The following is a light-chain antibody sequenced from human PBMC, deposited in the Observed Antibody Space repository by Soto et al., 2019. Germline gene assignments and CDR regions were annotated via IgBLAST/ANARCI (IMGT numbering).Light chain of an antibody. Sequence: DIQMTQSPSTLSGSVGDRVTITCRASQTISSWLAWYQQKPGKAPKLLIYKASTLKSGVPSRFSGSGSGTEFTLTISSLEPEDFAVYYCQQYSSFSRTFGQGTKVDIK. V-gene: IGKV1-5*03. CDR2: KAS. CDR1: QTISSW. CDR3: QQYSSFSRT. J-gene: IGKJ1*01.